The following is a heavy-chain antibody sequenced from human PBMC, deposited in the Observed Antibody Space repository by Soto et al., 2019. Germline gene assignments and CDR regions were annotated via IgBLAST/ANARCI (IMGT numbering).Heavy chain of an antibody. Sequence: QVELVESGGGVVQPGKSLRLSCAASGFTFSSYAMHWVRQAPGKGLEWVAVICHDGTDEYYADSVKGRLTVSRDNSKNDMNLHMNSLKREDTAVYYCATAYTYGPDAFDIWGQGTMVTV. D-gene: IGHD5-18*01. V-gene: IGHV3-30-3*01. CDR3: ATAYTYGPDAFDI. J-gene: IGHJ3*02. CDR1: GFTFSSYA. CDR2: ICHDGTDE.